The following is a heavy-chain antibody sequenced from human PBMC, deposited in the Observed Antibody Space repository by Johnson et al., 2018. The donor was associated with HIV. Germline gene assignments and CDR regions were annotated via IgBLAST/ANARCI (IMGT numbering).Heavy chain of an antibody. J-gene: IGHJ3*02. D-gene: IGHD6-13*01. CDR1: GFSFSHYG. CDR3: ARDGVYSSPHDAFDI. Sequence: QVQLVESGGGLIQPGGSLRLSCAASGFSFSHYGMHWVRQGPGKGLEWVAVIWYDGSNIYYADSVKGRFTISRDNAKNSLYLQMDSLRVEDSAVYYCARDGVYSSPHDAFDIWGQGTMVTVSS. CDR2: IWYDGSNI. V-gene: IGHV3-33*08.